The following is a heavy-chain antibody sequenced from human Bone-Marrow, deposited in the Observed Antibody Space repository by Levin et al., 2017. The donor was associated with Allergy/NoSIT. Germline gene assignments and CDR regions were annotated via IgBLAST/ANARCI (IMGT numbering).Heavy chain of an antibody. CDR2: IYYSGST. CDR3: ARLDYDILTGYYNQPIRY. Sequence: SETLSLTCTVSGGSISSSSYYWGWIRQPPGKGLEWIGSIYYSGSTYYNPSLKSRVTISVDTSKNQFSLKLSSVTAADTAVYYCARLDYDILTGYYNQPIRYWGQGTLVTVSS. D-gene: IGHD3-9*01. V-gene: IGHV4-39*01. CDR1: GGSISSSSYY. J-gene: IGHJ4*02.